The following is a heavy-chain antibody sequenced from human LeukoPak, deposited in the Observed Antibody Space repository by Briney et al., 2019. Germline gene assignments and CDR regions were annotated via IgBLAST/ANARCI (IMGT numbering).Heavy chain of an antibody. V-gene: IGHV1-69*01. Sequence: SVKVSCKASGGTFSSYAISWVRQAPGQGLEWMGGIIPIFGTANYAQKFQGRVTITADESTSTAYMELSSLRSEDTAVHYCARVRGPYYYGSGSYWEPWGQGTLVTVSS. CDR2: IIPIFGTA. CDR1: GGTFSSYA. J-gene: IGHJ5*02. D-gene: IGHD3-10*01. CDR3: ARVRGPYYYGSGSYWEP.